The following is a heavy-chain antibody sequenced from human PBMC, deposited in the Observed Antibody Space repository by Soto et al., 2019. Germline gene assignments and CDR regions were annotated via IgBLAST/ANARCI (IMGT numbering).Heavy chain of an antibody. CDR1: GGSFSGYY. D-gene: IGHD3-10*01. Sequence: QGQLQQGGAGLLKPSGTLSLTCAVYGGSFSGYYWGWIRQPPGKGLEWIGEINHSGSTYYNPSLKTRVTISVDTSKNQFSLKLSSVTAADTAVYYCARGFYGSGSYPFWGQGTLVTVSS. V-gene: IGHV4-34*01. CDR3: ARGFYGSGSYPF. CDR2: INHSGST. J-gene: IGHJ4*02.